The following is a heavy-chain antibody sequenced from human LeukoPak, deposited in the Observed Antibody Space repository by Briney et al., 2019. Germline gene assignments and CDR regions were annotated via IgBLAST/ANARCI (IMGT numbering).Heavy chain of an antibody. D-gene: IGHD3-3*01. CDR1: GGSFSGYY. V-gene: IGHV4-34*01. CDR2: INHSGST. J-gene: IGHJ3*02. CDR3: ARTSGVGGAFDI. Sequence: TSETLSLTCAVYGGSFSGYYWSWMRQPPGEGLEWIGEINHSGSTNYNPSLKSRVTISVDTSKNQFSLKLSSVTAADTAVYYCARTSGVGGAFDIWGQGTMVTVSS.